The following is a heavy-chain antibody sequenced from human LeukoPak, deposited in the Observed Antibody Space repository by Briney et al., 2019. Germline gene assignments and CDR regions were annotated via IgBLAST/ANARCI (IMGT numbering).Heavy chain of an antibody. J-gene: IGHJ4*02. CDR3: AREPYYYDSSGDPPFDY. CDR1: GFTFSSYA. V-gene: IGHV3-30*01. CDR2: ISYDGSNK. Sequence: GRSLRLSCAASGFTFSSYAMHWVRQAPGKGLEWVAVISYDGSNKYYADSVKGRFTISRHNSENTLYLQMNSLRAEDTAVYYCAREPYYYDSSGDPPFDYWGQGTLVTVSS. D-gene: IGHD3-22*01.